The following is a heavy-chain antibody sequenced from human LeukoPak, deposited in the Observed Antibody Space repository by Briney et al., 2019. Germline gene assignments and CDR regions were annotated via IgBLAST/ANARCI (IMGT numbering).Heavy chain of an antibody. CDR2: ISWNSGSI. CDR1: GFTFDDYA. V-gene: IGHV3-9*01. CDR3: AKDIRGRWLQLSYFDY. J-gene: IGHJ4*02. D-gene: IGHD5-24*01. Sequence: GGSLRLSCAASGFTFDDYAMHWVRQAPGKGLEWVSGISWNSGSISYADSVKGRFTISRDNAKNSLYLQMNSLRAEDTALYYCAKDIRGRWLQLSYFDYWGQGTLVTVSS.